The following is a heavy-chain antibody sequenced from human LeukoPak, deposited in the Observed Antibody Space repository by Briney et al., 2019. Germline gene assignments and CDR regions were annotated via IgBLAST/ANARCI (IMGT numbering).Heavy chain of an antibody. Sequence: GGSLRLSCAASGFTFSSNGMHWVRQAPGKGLEWVAFIRYDGSNKYYADSVKGRFTISRDNSKNTLYLQMNSLRAEDTAVYYCAKDPGDYGDYGYWGQGTLVTVSS. CDR2: IRYDGSNK. CDR1: GFTFSSNG. J-gene: IGHJ4*02. CDR3: AKDPGDYGDYGY. D-gene: IGHD4-17*01. V-gene: IGHV3-30*02.